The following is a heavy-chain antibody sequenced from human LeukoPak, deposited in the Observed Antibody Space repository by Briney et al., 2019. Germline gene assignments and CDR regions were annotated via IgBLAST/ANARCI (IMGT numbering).Heavy chain of an antibody. CDR1: GFTFDDYA. V-gene: IGHV3-9*01. D-gene: IGHD3-10*01. CDR2: ISWNSGSR. CDR3: AKARTSDYYGSGRKAFDI. J-gene: IGHJ3*02. Sequence: GGSLRLSCAASGFTFDDYAMHWVRQGPGKGLEWVSGISWNSGSRGYADSVKGRFTISRDNAKNSLYLQMNSLRAEDTALYYCAKARTSDYYGSGRKAFDIWGQGTMVTVSS.